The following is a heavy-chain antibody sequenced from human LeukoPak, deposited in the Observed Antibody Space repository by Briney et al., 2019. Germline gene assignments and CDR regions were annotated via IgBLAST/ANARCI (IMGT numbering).Heavy chain of an antibody. J-gene: IGHJ4*02. CDR2: ISYDGSNK. CDR3: ARDSHGYCSGGSCYHWAAY. CDR1: GFTFSSYA. V-gene: IGHV3-30-3*01. Sequence: GGSLRLSCAASGFTFSSYAMHWVRQAPGKGLEWVAVISYDGSNKYCADSVKGRFTISRDNSKNTLYLQMNSLRAEDTAVYYCARDSHGYCSGGSCYHWAAYWGQGTLVTVSS. D-gene: IGHD2-15*01.